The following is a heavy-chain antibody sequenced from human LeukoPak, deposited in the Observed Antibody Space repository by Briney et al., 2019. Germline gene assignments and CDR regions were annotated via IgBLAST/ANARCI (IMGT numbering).Heavy chain of an antibody. CDR3: ARTREQWQVLDY. V-gene: IGHV3-66*01. J-gene: IGHJ4*02. CDR2: IYSGGST. CDR1: GFTVSSNY. Sequence: GGSLRLSCVASGFTVSSNYMSWVRQAPGKGLEWVSVIYSGGSTEYADSVKGRFTVSRDNSKNTLYLQMNSLRAEDTAVYYCARTREQWQVLDYWGQGTLVTVSS. D-gene: IGHD6-19*01.